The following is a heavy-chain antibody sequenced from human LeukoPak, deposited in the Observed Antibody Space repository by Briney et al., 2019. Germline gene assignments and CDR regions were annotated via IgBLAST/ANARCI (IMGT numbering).Heavy chain of an antibody. CDR3: ARGIRYGNDF. J-gene: IGHJ4*02. CDR2: IYDYGTT. CDR1: GGSIINYY. Sequence: SETLSLTCTVSGGSIINYYWTWVRQPPGKGLEWIGYIYDYGTTNYNPSLKSRVTISVDTSKNQFSLSLTSVTAADTAVYYCARGIRYGNDFWGQGTLVTVSS. V-gene: IGHV4-59*01. D-gene: IGHD6-13*01.